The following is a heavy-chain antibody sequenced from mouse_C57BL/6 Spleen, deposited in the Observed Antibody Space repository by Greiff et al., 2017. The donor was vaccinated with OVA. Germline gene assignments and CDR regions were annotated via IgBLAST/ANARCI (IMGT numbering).Heavy chain of an antibody. CDR3: ARGELGRSFDV. V-gene: IGHV1-55*01. Sequence: QVHVKQPGAELVKPGASVKMSCKASGYTFTSYWITWVKQRPGQGLEWIGDIYPGSGSTNYNEKFKSKATLTVDTSSSTAYMQLSSLTSEDSAVYYCARGELGRSFDVWGTGTTVTVSS. J-gene: IGHJ1*03. CDR1: GYTFTSYW. CDR2: IYPGSGST. D-gene: IGHD4-1*01.